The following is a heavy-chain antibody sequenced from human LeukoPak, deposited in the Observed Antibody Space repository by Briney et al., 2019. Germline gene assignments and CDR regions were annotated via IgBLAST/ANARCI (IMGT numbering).Heavy chain of an antibody. V-gene: IGHV4-61*08. CDR2: SYHIGST. CDR3: AREYSGFDY. J-gene: IGHJ4*02. CDR1: GDPISSHSDS. Sequence: PSETLSLTCTVSGDPISSHSDSKWTWIRQPPGKGLEWIGYSYHIGSTNYNPSLKSRVTISVDTSKNQFSLKLTSVTAADTAVYYCAREYSGFDYWGQGTLVTVSS. D-gene: IGHD5-12*01.